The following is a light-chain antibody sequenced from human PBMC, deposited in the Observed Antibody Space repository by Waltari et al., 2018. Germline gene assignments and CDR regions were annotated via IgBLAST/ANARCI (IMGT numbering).Light chain of an antibody. CDR3: VQGTHWSWT. CDR2: KVA. Sequence: DVVMTQSPLSLPVTLGQPTSISCRSSQSLVSSDGNTYFNWFQQRLGQSPRRLLYKVASRDSGVPDRFRGSGSGTDFTLRISRVEAEDVGVYYCVQGTHWSWTFGQRTKVEIK. V-gene: IGKV2-30*01. CDR1: QSLVSSDGNTY. J-gene: IGKJ1*01.